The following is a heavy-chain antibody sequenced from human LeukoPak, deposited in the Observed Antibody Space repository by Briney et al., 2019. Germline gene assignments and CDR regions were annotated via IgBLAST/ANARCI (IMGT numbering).Heavy chain of an antibody. D-gene: IGHD5-18*01. CDR2: ISSSSSYI. V-gene: IGHV3-21*01. Sequence: PGGSLRLSCAASGFTFSSYSMNWVRQAPGKGLEWVSSISSSSSYIYYADSVKGRSTISRDNAKNSLYLQMNSLRAEDTAVYYCARDSGSYGYFGYFDYWGQGTLVTVSS. CDR1: GFTFSSYS. J-gene: IGHJ4*02. CDR3: ARDSGSYGYFGYFDY.